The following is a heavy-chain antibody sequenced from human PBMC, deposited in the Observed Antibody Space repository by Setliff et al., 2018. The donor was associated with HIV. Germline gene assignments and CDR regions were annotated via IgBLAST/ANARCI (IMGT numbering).Heavy chain of an antibody. D-gene: IGHD1-1*01. V-gene: IGHV4-59*02. Sequence: SETLSLTCTVSGGSVTSYYWSWIRQSPEKGLEWIGYIYHTGITKYNPSLTSRLSTSIDTYKNQFSLSLTSVTAADTAVYYCARGSWKDGAHGYFFYYWGQGTLVTVSS. J-gene: IGHJ4*02. CDR1: GGSVTSYY. CDR2: IYHTGIT. CDR3: ARGSWKDGAHGYFFYY.